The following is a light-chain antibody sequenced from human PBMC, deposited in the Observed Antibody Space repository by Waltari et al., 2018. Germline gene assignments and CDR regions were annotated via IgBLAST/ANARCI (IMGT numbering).Light chain of an antibody. CDR3: HSRDASGVGGS. J-gene: IGLJ2*01. Sequence: SSELPQDPAVSVPMGQTVRITCQGASLRSYYASWYQQRPGQTPILVMYDKNNRPSGVPDRFSGSSSDNTASLTITGAQAEDEASYYCHSRDASGVGGSFGGGTKLTVL. CDR2: DKN. CDR1: SLRSYY. V-gene: IGLV3-19*01.